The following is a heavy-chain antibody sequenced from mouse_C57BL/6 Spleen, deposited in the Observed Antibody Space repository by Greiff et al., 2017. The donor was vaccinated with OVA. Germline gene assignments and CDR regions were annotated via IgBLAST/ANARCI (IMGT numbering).Heavy chain of an antibody. CDR3: AGERSGYGSLDY. V-gene: IGHV12-3*01. CDR2: ITHSGET. Sequence: VQRVESGPGLVKPSQSLFLTCSITGFPITSGYYWIWIRQSPGKPLEWMGYITHSGETFYNPSLQSPISITRETSKNQFFLQLNAVTTEDTAMYYCAGERSGYGSLDYWGQGTTLTVSS. J-gene: IGHJ2*01. D-gene: IGHD1-1*01. CDR1: GFPITSGYY.